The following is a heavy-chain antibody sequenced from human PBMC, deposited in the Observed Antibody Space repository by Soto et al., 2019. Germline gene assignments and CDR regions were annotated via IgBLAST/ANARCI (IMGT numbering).Heavy chain of an antibody. D-gene: IGHD5-18*01. CDR2: IKSISMYI. CDR1: GFTFSSYS. Sequence: EVQLVESGGGLVKPGGSLRLSCAASGFTFSSYSMNWVRQAPGKGLEWVSSIKSISMYIYYADSVKGRLTNSRDHAKNSLDLQINSLRAEDTAVYYCARDQPGYSYGYGLGYWGQGTLVTVSS. J-gene: IGHJ4*02. CDR3: ARDQPGYSYGYGLGY. V-gene: IGHV3-21*01.